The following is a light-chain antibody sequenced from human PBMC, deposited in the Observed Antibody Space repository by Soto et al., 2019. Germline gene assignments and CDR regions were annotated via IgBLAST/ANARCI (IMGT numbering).Light chain of an antibody. Sequence: EIVRTQSPATLSVSPGERATLSCRASQSVSGNLAWYQQIPGQAPRLLIYGASTRATGIPARFSGSGSGTEFTLTICSLQSEDFAVYYCQQYNNWPPITFGQGTRLEIK. V-gene: IGKV3-15*01. CDR2: GAS. CDR3: QQYNNWPPIT. CDR1: QSVSGN. J-gene: IGKJ5*01.